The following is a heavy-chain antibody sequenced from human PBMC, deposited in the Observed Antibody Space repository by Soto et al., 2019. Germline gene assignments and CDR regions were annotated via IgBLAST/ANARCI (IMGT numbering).Heavy chain of an antibody. CDR1: GDSVSSNSAA. CDR3: SSSSIAVAGSLVY. Sequence: PSRPSPLTCAISGDSVSSNSAAWNWIRQSPSRGLEWLGRTYYRSKWYNDYAVSVKSRITINPDTSKNQFSLQLNSVTPEDTAVYYGSSSSIAVAGSLVYLGQGPLVTVPQ. D-gene: IGHD6-19*01. CDR2: TYYRSKWYN. J-gene: IGHJ4*02. V-gene: IGHV6-1*01.